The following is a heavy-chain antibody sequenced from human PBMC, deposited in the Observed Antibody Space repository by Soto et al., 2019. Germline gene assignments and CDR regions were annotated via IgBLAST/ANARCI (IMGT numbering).Heavy chain of an antibody. CDR1: GGTFSSYA. J-gene: IGHJ4*02. D-gene: IGHD3-9*01. CDR3: AAGTRYYDIFFDY. V-gene: IGHV1-69*06. Sequence: SVKVSCKASGGTFSSYAISWVRQAPGQGLEWMGGIIPIFGTANYAQKFQGRVTITADKSTSTAYMELSSLRSEDTAVYYCAAGTRYYDIFFDYWGQGTLVTVSS. CDR2: IIPIFGTA.